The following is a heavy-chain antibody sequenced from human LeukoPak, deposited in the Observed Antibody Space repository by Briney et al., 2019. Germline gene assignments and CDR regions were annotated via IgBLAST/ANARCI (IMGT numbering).Heavy chain of an antibody. CDR1: GFTFNNFA. V-gene: IGHV3-23*01. D-gene: IGHD4-17*01. CDR3: TKDPNGDYVGAFDS. Sequence: GGSLRLSCAASGFTFNNFAMTWVRQAPGKGLEWVSSLSSRQLHTYYSDSVKGRFTISRDNSKNTLYLQMNGLRADDTAIYYCTKDPNGDYVGAFDSWGQGILVTVSS. CDR2: LSSRQLHT. J-gene: IGHJ5*01.